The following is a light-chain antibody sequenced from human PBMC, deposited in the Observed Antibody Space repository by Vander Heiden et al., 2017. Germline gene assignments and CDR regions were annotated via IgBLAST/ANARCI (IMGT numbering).Light chain of an antibody. CDR2: GDS. J-gene: IGLJ2*01. Sequence: SPPTQPPSVSRALAHTVTISCTGSSSNVGAGYDVHWYQQLPGTAPKLLIYGDSKRPSGVPDRFSGSKSGTSASLAITGLQAEDEADYYCQSYESSMSGVVFGGGTKLTVL. V-gene: IGLV1-40*01. CDR1: SSNVGAGYD. CDR3: QSYESSMSGVV.